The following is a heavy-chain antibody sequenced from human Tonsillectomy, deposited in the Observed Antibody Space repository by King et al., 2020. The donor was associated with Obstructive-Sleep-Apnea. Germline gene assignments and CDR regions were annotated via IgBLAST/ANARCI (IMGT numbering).Heavy chain of an antibody. J-gene: IGHJ4*02. CDR1: GFTFTRHW. V-gene: IGHV3-7*01. CDR3: ATGGFWAVPFDY. D-gene: IGHD3-10*01. Sequence: VQLVESGGGLVQPGGSLRLSCAASGFTFTRHWMSWVRQVPGKGLEWVANIKQDGSEQYYMDSVKGRFTISRDNAKDSLFLQLNSLGAEDTAVYYCATGGFWAVPFDYWGQGTLVTVSS. CDR2: IKQDGSEQ.